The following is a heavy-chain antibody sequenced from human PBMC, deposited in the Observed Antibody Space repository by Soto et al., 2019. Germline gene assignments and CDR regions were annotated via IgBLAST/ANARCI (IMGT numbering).Heavy chain of an antibody. J-gene: IGHJ6*01. V-gene: IGHV3-23*01. CDR3: AKGVVPAAKVSYGYYYYGMDV. CDR1: GFTFSSYS. Sequence: GGSLRLSCAASGFTFSSYSMSWVRQAPGKGLEWVSAISGSGGSTYYADSVKGRFTISRDNSKNTLYLQMNSLRAEDTAVYYCAKGVVPAAKVSYGYYYYGMDVWRQGTTVTVS. D-gene: IGHD2-2*01. CDR2: ISGSGGST.